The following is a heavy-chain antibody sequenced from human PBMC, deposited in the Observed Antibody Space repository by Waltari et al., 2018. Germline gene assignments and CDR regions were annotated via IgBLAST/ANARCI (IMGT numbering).Heavy chain of an antibody. Sequence: VQLQESGPGLVKPSETLSLTCAVSGYSISSGYYWGWIRQPPGKGLEWVSSISSSSSYIYYADAVKGRFTISRDNAKNSLYLQMNSLRAEDTAVYYCARVDYWGQGTLVTVSS. V-gene: IGHV3-21*01. CDR2: ISSSSSYI. CDR1: GYSISSGYY. CDR3: ARVDY. J-gene: IGHJ4*02.